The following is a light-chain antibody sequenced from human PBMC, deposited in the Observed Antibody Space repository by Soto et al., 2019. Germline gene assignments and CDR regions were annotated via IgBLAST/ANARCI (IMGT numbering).Light chain of an antibody. V-gene: IGKV1-39*01. Sequence: DIQMTQSPSSLSASVGDRVTLTCRASQSISSYLNWYQQKPGKAPKLLIYAASTLQSGVPSRFSGSGSGTDFTLTISSLQPEDFATYYCQQLNAYPLTFGGGTKVDI. CDR2: AAS. CDR3: QQLNAYPLT. J-gene: IGKJ4*01. CDR1: QSISSY.